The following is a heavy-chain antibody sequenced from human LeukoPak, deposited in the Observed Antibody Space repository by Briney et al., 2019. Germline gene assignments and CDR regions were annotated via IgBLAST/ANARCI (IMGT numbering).Heavy chain of an antibody. V-gene: IGHV5-10-1*01. D-gene: IGHD3-9*01. CDR2: IDPSDSYT. CDR3: ARPGDLTGYLDY. CDR1: GYSFASFW. J-gene: IGHJ4*02. Sequence: GESLKISGKRSGYSFASFWFSWVRQMPGKGLEWMGWIDPSDSYTNYSPSFQGHVTISADKSISTAYLQWSSLKASHTAMYYCARPGDLTGYLDYWGQGTLVTVSS.